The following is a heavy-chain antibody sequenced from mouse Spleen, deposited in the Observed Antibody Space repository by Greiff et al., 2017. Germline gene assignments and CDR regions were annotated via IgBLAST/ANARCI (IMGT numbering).Heavy chain of an antibody. CDR2: IYPRSGNT. J-gene: IGHJ1*01. D-gene: IGHD1-1*01. CDR1: GYTFTSYG. Sequence: VKVVESGAELARPGASVKLSCKASGYTFTSYGISWVKQRTGQGLEWIGEIYPRSGNTYYNEKFKGKATLTADKSSSTAYMELRSLTSEDSAVYFCARSPDYYGSSYGYFDVWGAGTTVTVSS. V-gene: IGHV1-81*01. CDR3: ARSPDYYGSSYGYFDV.